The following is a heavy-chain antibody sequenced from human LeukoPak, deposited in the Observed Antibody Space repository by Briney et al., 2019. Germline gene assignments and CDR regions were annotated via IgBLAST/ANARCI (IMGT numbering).Heavy chain of an antibody. D-gene: IGHD4-17*01. J-gene: IGHJ6*03. CDR1: GFTFSDYY. CDR3: ARAGGYGDYWGYYYYYMDV. V-gene: IGHV3-11*06. CDR2: ISSSSSYI. Sequence: KAGGSLRLSCAASGFTFSDYYMGWIRQAPGKGLEWVSYISSSSSYIYYADSVKGRFTISRDNAKNSLYLQMNSLRDEDTAVYYCARAGGYGDYWGYYYYYMDVWGKGTTVTVSS.